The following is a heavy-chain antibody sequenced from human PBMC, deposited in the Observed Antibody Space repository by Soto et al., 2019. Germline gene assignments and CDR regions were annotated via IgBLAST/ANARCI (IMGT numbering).Heavy chain of an antibody. CDR3: ASPVGDYDPYFDY. CDR1: GFSLSDFA. Sequence: QVQLVESGGGVVQPGRSLRLSCAASGFSLSDFAMHWVRQAPGKGLEWVAVISYDGTKKYFADSVKGRFTISRDNSKXXXXXXXXXXXAXXXXXXXXASPVGDYDPYFDYWGQGTLVTVSS. CDR2: ISYDGTKK. D-gene: IGHD4-17*01. J-gene: IGHJ4*02. V-gene: IGHV3-30-3*01.